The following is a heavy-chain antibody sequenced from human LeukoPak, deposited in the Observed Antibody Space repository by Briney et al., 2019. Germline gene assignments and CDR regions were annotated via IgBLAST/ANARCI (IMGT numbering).Heavy chain of an antibody. CDR1: GGSISSYY. Sequence: SETLSLTCTVSGGSISSYYWSWIRQPPGKGLEWIGEINHSGSTNYNPSLKSRVTISVDTSKNQFSLKLSSVTAADTAVYYCARTIPSGYYFDYWGQGTLVTVSS. J-gene: IGHJ4*02. V-gene: IGHV4-34*01. D-gene: IGHD1-26*01. CDR2: INHSGST. CDR3: ARTIPSGYYFDY.